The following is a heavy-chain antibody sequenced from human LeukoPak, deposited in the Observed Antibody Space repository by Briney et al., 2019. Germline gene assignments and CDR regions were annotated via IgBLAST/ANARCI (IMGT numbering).Heavy chain of an antibody. Sequence: ASVKVSCKASGGTFSSYAISWVRQAPGQGLEWMGGIIPIFGTANYAQKFQGRVTITTDESTTTAYMELSSLRSEDAAIYYCARGFSGDRNWFDPWGQGTPVTVSS. D-gene: IGHD7-27*01. CDR3: ARGFSGDRNWFDP. V-gene: IGHV1-69*05. CDR1: GGTFSSYA. CDR2: IIPIFGTA. J-gene: IGHJ5*02.